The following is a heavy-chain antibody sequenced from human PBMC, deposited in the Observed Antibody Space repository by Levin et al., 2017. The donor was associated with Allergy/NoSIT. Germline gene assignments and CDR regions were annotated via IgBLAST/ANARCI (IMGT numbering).Heavy chain of an antibody. Sequence: GESLKISCAASGFTFSSYGMHWVRQAPGKGLEWVAVISYDGSNKYYADSVKGRFTISRDNSKNTLYLQMNSLRAEDTAVYYCAKGSPGGTMIVAGIWGQGTLVTVSS. D-gene: IGHD3-22*01. CDR1: GFTFSSYG. CDR3: AKGSPGGTMIVAGI. CDR2: ISYDGSNK. J-gene: IGHJ4*02. V-gene: IGHV3-30*18.